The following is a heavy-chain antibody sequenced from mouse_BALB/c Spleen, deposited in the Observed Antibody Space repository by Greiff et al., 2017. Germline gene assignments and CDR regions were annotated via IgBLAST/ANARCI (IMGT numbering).Heavy chain of an antibody. Sequence: EVKLMESGAELVRSGASVKLSCTASGFNIKDYYMHWVKQRPEQGLEWIGWIDPENGDTEYAPKFQGKATMTADTSSNTAYLQLSSLTSEDTAVYYCNALYYGNSFDYWGQGTTLTVSS. CDR1: GFNIKDYY. D-gene: IGHD2-1*01. J-gene: IGHJ2*01. V-gene: IGHV14-4*02. CDR3: NALYYGNSFDY. CDR2: IDPENGDT.